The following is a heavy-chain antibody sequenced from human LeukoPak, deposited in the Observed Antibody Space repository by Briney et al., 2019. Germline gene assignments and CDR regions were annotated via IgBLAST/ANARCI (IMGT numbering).Heavy chain of an antibody. CDR2: IYYSGST. V-gene: IGHV4-59*01. D-gene: IGHD6-19*01. CDR1: GGSISSYY. J-gene: IGHJ4*02. CDR3: ARATYSSGWGTSDY. Sequence: RSSETLSLTCTVSGGSISSYYWSWSRQPPGKGLEWIGYIYYSGSTNYNPSLQSRVTISVDTSKNQFSPKLSSVTAADTAVYYCARATYSSGWGTSDYWGQGTLVTVSS.